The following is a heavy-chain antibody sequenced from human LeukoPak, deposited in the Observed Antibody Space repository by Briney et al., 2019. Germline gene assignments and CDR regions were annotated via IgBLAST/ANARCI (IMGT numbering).Heavy chain of an antibody. V-gene: IGHV4-59*08. CDR2: IYYSGST. D-gene: IGHD2-21*01. CDR3: ARLFPAAEGPLVDY. J-gene: IGHJ4*02. CDR1: GGSISSYY. Sequence: SETLSLTCTVSGGSISSYYWSWIRQPPGKGLEWIGYIYYSGSTNYNPSLKSRVTISVGTSKNQFSLKLSSVTAADTAVYYCARLFPAAEGPLVDYWGQGTLVTVSS.